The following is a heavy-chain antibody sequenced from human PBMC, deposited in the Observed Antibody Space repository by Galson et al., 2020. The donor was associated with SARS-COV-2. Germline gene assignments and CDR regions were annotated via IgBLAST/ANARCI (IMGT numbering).Heavy chain of an antibody. D-gene: IGHD2-15*01. Sequence: GESLKISCKGSGYSFTSYCISWVRQMPGKGLEWMGRLDPSASYTNYTPSFQGHVTISADKSISTAYLQWSSLKASDTAMYYCARHGLGYCSGGSCDSGHVYWYFGLWGRGTLVTVSS. CDR2: LDPSASYT. CDR3: ARHGLGYCSGGSCDSGHVYWYFGL. J-gene: IGHJ2*01. V-gene: IGHV5-10-1*01. CDR1: GYSFTSYC.